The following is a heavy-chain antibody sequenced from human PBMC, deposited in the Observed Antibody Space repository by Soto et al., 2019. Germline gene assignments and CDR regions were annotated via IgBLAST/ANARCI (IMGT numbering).Heavy chain of an antibody. CDR3: ARYGDSFDY. D-gene: IGHD4-17*01. V-gene: IGHV1-3*01. J-gene: IGHJ4*02. Sequence: QVLRVQSGTEVKKPGASVKVSCKASGYTFTTYAMHWVRQAPGQRLEWMGWINAGNGNTKYSQQFQDRVTITRDTSAGTAYMELSSLRSEDTAVYYCARYGDSFDYWGQGTLVTVSS. CDR2: INAGNGNT. CDR1: GYTFTTYA.